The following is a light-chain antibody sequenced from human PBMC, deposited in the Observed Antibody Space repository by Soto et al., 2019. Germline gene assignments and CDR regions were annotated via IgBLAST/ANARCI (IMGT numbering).Light chain of an antibody. Sequence: EIVLTQSPGTLSLSPGERATLSCRASQSVSSNLAWYQQKPGQAPRLLIYGASTRATGIQARFSGSGSGTEFTLTIRSLQSEDFAVYYCKQYNNWPKTFGQGTKVDIK. CDR2: GAS. J-gene: IGKJ1*01. CDR3: KQYNNWPKT. V-gene: IGKV3-15*01. CDR1: QSVSSN.